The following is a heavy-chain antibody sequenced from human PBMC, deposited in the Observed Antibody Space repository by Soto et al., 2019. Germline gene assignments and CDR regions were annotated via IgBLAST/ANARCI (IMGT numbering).Heavy chain of an antibody. D-gene: IGHD3-22*01. CDR1: GYTFTGYY. V-gene: IGHV1-2*02. Sequence: GASVKVSCKASGYTFTGYYMHWVRQAPGQGLEWMGWINPNSGSTNYAQKLQGRVTMTTDTSISTAYMELRSLRSDDTAVYYCARVLTMIVVVMESTNWFDPWGQGTLLTVSS. CDR3: ARVLTMIVVVMESTNWFDP. J-gene: IGHJ5*02. CDR2: INPNSGST.